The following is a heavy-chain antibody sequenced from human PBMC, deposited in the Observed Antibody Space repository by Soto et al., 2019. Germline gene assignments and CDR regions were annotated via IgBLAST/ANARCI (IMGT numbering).Heavy chain of an antibody. CDR1: GGTFSSYA. V-gene: IGHV1-69*13. CDR3: ASQQSFDYSNYDPLGYYYYGMDV. Sequence: ASVKVSCKASGGTFSSYAISWVRQAPGQGLEWMGGIIPIFGTANYAQKFQGRVTITADESTSTAYMELSSLRSEDTAVYYCASQQSFDYSNYDPLGYYYYGMDVWGQGTTVTVSS. CDR2: IIPIFGTA. D-gene: IGHD4-4*01. J-gene: IGHJ6*02.